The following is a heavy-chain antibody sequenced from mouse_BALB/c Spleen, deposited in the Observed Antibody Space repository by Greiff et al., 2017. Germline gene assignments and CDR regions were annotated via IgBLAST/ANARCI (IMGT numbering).Heavy chain of an antibody. D-gene: IGHD1-2*01. CDR3: ARDIDITTAYWYFDV. CDR1: GFTFTDYY. CDR2: IRNKANGYTT. V-gene: IGHV7-3*02. J-gene: IGHJ1*01. Sequence: EVQVVESGGGLVQPGGSLRLSCATSGFTFTDYYMSWVRQPPGKALEWLGFIRNKANGYTTEYSASVKGRFTISRDNSQSILYLQMNTLRAEDSATYYCARDIDITTAYWYFDVWGAGTTVTVSS.